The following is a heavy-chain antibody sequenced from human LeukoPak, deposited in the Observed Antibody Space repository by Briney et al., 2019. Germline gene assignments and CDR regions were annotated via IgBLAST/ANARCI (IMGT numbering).Heavy chain of an antibody. Sequence: SETLSLTCTVSGGSISSYYWSWIRQPAGKGLEWIGRIYNTGTTDYNPSLKSRLTMSVDTSKNQFSLKLTSVTAADTAVYYCARGRYFDYWGQGTLVAVSS. V-gene: IGHV4-4*07. CDR1: GGSISSYY. CDR3: ARGRYFDY. CDR2: IYNTGTT. J-gene: IGHJ4*02.